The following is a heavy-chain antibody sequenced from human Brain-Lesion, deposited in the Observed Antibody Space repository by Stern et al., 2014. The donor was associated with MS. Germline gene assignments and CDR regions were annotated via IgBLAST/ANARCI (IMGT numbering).Heavy chain of an antibody. CDR1: GFPFDDYA. J-gene: IGHJ4*02. Sequence: AGRSLRLSCAAFGFPFDDYAMHWVRQAPGKGLGWVAGISWNSGTIGYADSVKGRFTTSRDNAYSSLYLQMNSLRPEDTALYYCARDITGSSAYFAYWGQGTLVTVSS. CDR2: ISWNSGTI. V-gene: IGHV3-9*01. D-gene: IGHD1-14*01. CDR3: ARDITGSSAYFAY.